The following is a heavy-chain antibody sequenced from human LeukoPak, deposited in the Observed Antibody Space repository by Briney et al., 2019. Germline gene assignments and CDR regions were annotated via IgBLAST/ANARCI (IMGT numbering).Heavy chain of an antibody. CDR2: VSYSGRT. CDR1: GASISNYY. Sequence: SETLSLTCTVSGASISNYYWSWIRQPPGKGLECIGYVSYSGRTNHNPSLKSRVTISANTSNNQFPLKLTSVPAADTAVYYYSGRERGAENLYYLGQGTLVTGSS. J-gene: IGHJ4*02. V-gene: IGHV4-59*08. D-gene: IGHD1-1*01. CDR3: SGRERGAENLYY.